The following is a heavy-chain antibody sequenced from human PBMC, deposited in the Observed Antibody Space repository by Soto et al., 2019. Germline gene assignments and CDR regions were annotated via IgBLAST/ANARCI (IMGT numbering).Heavy chain of an antibody. CDR2: ISSSGSTI. Sequence: GGSLRLSCAASGFTFSDYYMSWIRQAPGKGLEWVSYISSSGSTIYYADSVKGRFAISRDNAKNSLYLQMNSLRAEDTAVYYCAKDRYSSGWYYYWGQGTLVTVSS. D-gene: IGHD6-19*01. V-gene: IGHV3-11*04. CDR1: GFTFSDYY. CDR3: AKDRYSSGWYYY. J-gene: IGHJ4*02.